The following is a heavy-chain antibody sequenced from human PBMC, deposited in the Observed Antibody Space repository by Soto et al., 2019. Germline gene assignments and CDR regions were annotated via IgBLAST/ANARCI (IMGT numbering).Heavy chain of an antibody. CDR1: GGSISSGGYY. CDR2: IYYSGST. Sequence: KPSETLFLTCTVSGGSISSGGYYWSWIRQHPGKGLEWIGYIYYSGSTYYNPSLKSRVTISVDTSKNQFSLKLSSVTAADTAVYYCARFGMITFGTPDAFDIWGQGTMVTVSS. CDR3: ARFGMITFGTPDAFDI. D-gene: IGHD3-16*01. J-gene: IGHJ3*02. V-gene: IGHV4-31*03.